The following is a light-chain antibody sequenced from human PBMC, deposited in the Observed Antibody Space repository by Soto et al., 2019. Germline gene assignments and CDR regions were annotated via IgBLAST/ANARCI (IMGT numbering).Light chain of an antibody. CDR3: QVWDSDTDHVV. Sequence: SYELTQPPSVSVAPGQTASFTCGGRNIWSKSVHWYQQKPGQAPILVIYDDDDRPSGIPGRFSGSNSGSAATLTISRVEAGDEADYYCQVWDSDTDHVVFGGGTKLTVL. V-gene: IGLV3-21*02. CDR2: DDD. J-gene: IGLJ2*01. CDR1: NIWSKS.